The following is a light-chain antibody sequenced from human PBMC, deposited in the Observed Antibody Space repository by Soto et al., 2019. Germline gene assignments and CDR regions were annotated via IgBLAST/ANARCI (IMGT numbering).Light chain of an antibody. CDR1: QSVSSN. V-gene: IGKV3-15*01. J-gene: IGKJ1*01. Sequence: EIVMTQSPATLSVSPGERATLSCRASQSVSSNLAWYQQKPGQAPRLLIYGASTRATGIPARFSGSGSGTEFTLTISSLQSEDFAVYYCQQYGDLPQSFGQGTKVEV. CDR2: GAS. CDR3: QQYGDLPQS.